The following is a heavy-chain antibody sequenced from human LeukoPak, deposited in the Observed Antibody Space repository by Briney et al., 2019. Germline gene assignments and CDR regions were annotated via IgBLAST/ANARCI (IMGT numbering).Heavy chain of an antibody. Sequence: GGSLKISCRGSGYSFTNYWIGWVRQMPGKGLEWMGIIYPGDSDTRYSPSFQGQVTISADKSIGTAYLLWSSLKASDTAIYYCARSSTYYYYTSGSRYWYFDLWGRGTLVTVSS. D-gene: IGHD3-10*01. CDR1: GYSFTNYW. V-gene: IGHV5-51*01. CDR2: IYPGDSDT. CDR3: ARSSTYYYYTSGSRYWYFDL. J-gene: IGHJ2*01.